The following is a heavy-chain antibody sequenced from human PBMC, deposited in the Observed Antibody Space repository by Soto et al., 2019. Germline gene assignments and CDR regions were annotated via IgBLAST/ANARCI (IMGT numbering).Heavy chain of an antibody. CDR2: ISSSSSYI. V-gene: IGHV3-21*01. CDR1: GFTFSSYS. J-gene: IGHJ3*02. D-gene: IGHD2-2*01. Sequence: GGSLRLSCAASGFTFSSYSMNWVRQAPGKWLEWVSSISSSSSYIYYADSVKGRFTISRDNAKNSLYLQMNSLRAEDTAVYYCARVRKLGYCSSTSCPEGAFDIWGQGTMVTVSS. CDR3: ARVRKLGYCSSTSCPEGAFDI.